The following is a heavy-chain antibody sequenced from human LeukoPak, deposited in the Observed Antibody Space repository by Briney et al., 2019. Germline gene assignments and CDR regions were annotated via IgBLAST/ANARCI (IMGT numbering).Heavy chain of an antibody. D-gene: IGHD2-15*01. CDR1: GFTFSSYN. J-gene: IGHJ4*02. V-gene: IGHV3-21*01. Sequence: GGSLRLSCAASGFTFSSYNMHWVRQAAGKGLEWVSSISSSSSYIYYADSLKGRFTISRDNAKNSLYLQMNRLRAEDTAVYYCARDLGGYCSGGSCSNFDYWGQGNLVTVSS. CDR3: ARDLGGYCSGGSCSNFDY. CDR2: ISSSSSYI.